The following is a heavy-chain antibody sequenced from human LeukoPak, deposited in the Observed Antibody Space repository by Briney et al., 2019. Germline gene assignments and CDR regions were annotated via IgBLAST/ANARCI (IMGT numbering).Heavy chain of an antibody. J-gene: IGHJ5*02. CDR3: ARDLTRLRIAAAGTVLFDP. CDR2: INTNTGNP. Sequence: ASVKVSCKASGYTFTSYAMNWVRQAPGQGLEWMGWINTNTGNPTYAQGFTGRFVFSLDTSVSTAYLQISSLKAEDTAVYYCARDLTRLRIAAAGTVLFDPWGQGTLVTVSS. V-gene: IGHV7-4-1*02. CDR1: GYTFTSYA. D-gene: IGHD6-13*01.